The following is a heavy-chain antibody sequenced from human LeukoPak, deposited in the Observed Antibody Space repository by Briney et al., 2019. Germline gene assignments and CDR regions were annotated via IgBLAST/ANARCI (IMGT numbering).Heavy chain of an antibody. V-gene: IGHV4-4*07. CDR3: ARSQKTARLGSHYYYMDV. CDR1: GGSISSYY. CDR2: IYTSEST. Sequence: SETLSLTCTVSGGSISSYYWSWIRQPAGKGLEWIGRIYTSESTNQNPSLKSRVTMSVDTSKNQFSLKLSSVTAADTAVYYCARSQKTARLGSHYYYMDVWGKGTTVTVSS. J-gene: IGHJ6*03. D-gene: IGHD6-6*01.